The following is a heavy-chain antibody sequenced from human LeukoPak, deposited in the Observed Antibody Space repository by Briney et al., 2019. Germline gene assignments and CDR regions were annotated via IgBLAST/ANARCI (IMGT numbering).Heavy chain of an antibody. Sequence: PSETLSLTCTVSGRSISGYYWSWIRQPPGKGLEWIAYIYDSDTTNYNPSLRSRVSISRDTSKNQLSLKLSSVTAADTAVYYCVRESLDPAHGGYYFDYWGQGTLVTVSS. J-gene: IGHJ4*02. CDR2: IYDSDTT. CDR3: VRESLDPAHGGYYFDY. CDR1: GRSISGYY. V-gene: IGHV4-59*01.